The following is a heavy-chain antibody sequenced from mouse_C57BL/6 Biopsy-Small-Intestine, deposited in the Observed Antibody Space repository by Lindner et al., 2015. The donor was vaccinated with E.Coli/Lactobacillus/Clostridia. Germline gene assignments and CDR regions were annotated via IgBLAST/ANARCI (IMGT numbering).Heavy chain of an antibody. V-gene: IGHV14-3*01. J-gene: IGHJ3*01. CDR3: ARSGYGNQFFAY. CDR1: GSNIKDDY. Sequence: VQLQESGAELVRPGASVKLSCTASGSNIKDDYMHWVKPRPEQGLEWIGRMDPANGHTKYAPKFHDKATITADTSSNTAYLQLSSLTSEDTAVYYCARSGYGNQFFAYWGQGTLVTVSA. CDR2: MDPANGHT. D-gene: IGHD2-1*01.